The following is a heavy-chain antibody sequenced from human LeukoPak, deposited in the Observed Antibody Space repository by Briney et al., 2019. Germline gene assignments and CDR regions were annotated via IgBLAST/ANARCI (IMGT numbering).Heavy chain of an antibody. Sequence: TSETLSLTCTVSGGSISSGSYYWSWIRQPAGKGLEWIGRIYTSGSTNYNPSLKSRVTVSVDTSKNQFSLKLSSVTAADTAVYYCARLGRAYGYYYWGQGTLVTVSS. D-gene: IGHD5-18*01. J-gene: IGHJ4*02. CDR2: IYTSGST. CDR1: GGSISSGSYY. CDR3: ARLGRAYGYYY. V-gene: IGHV4-61*02.